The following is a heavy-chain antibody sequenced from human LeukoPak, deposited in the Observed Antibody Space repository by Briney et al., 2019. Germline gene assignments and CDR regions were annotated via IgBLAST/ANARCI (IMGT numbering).Heavy chain of an antibody. CDR2: ISSSGKTI. J-gene: IGHJ2*01. V-gene: IGHV3-11*04. CDR1: GFTFSDYY. CDR3: ARLGQQLGHWYFDL. D-gene: IGHD6-13*01. Sequence: TGGSLRLSCAASGFTFSDYYMAWIRQAPGKGLEWLSYISSSGKTIYYADSVKGRFTISRDNAKNSLYLQMNSLRAEDTAVYYCARLGQQLGHWYFDLWGRGTLVTVSS.